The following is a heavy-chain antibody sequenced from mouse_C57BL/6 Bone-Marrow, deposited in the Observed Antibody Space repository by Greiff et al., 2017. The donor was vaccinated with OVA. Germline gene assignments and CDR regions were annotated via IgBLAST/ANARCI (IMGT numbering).Heavy chain of an antibody. CDR2: IYPSDSET. V-gene: IGHV1-61*01. CDR3: ARTRDWGLFDY. J-gene: IGHJ2*01. D-gene: IGHD4-1*01. Sequence: QVQLQQPGAELVRPGSSVKLSCKASGYTFTSYWIDWVKQRPGQGLEWIGNIYPSDSETHYNQKFKDKATLTVDKSSSTAYMQLSSLTSEDSAVYYCARTRDWGLFDYWGQGTTLTVSS. CDR1: GYTFTSYW.